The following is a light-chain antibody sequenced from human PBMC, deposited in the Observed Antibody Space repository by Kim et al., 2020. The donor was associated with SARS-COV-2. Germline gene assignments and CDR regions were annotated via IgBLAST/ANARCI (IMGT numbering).Light chain of an antibody. J-gene: IGKJ2*03. CDR2: AAS. V-gene: IGKV1-39*01. CDR3: QQSYSTPLHS. Sequence: ASVGDRVTINCQASQNIGTYLNWYQQKPGKAPQLLIYAASSLRSGVPSRFSGSGSGTDFTLTISSLQPDDFATYYCQQSYSTPLHSFGQGTKLEI. CDR1: QNIGTY.